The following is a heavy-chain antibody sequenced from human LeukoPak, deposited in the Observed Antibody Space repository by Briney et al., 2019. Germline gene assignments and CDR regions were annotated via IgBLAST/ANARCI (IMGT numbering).Heavy chain of an antibody. J-gene: IGHJ3*02. CDR1: GGSISSYY. CDR3: AWRGGSLGAFDI. CDR2: IYYSGST. V-gene: IGHV4-59*08. D-gene: IGHD3-3*01. Sequence: PSETLSLTCTLSGGSISSYYWSWIRQPPGKGLEWIGYIYYSGSTNYNPSLKSRVTISVDTSKNQFSLKLSSVTAADTAVYYCAWRGGSLGAFDIWGQGTMVTVSS.